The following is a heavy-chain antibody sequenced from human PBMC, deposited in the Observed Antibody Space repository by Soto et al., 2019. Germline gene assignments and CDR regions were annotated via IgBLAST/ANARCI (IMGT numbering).Heavy chain of an antibody. CDR1: GGDFSRDA. CDR3: GRVIRSPHSHTTSYYMNQNAT. Sequence: QVQLVQSGAEVKKPTSSVKVSCNASGGDFSRDAISWVRQAPGQGLEWMGGIIPMFGAQNYAQRFQGRLTLTADATTITAYMKMHSLRSEATAVYPCGRVIRSPHSHTTSYYMNQNATWGQGTLVTVSS. V-gene: IGHV1-69*01. D-gene: IGHD3-22*01. J-gene: IGHJ4*02. CDR2: IIPMFGAQ.